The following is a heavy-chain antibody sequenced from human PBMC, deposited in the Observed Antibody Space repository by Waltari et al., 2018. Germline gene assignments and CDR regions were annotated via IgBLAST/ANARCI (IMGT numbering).Heavy chain of an antibody. J-gene: IGHJ4*02. CDR3: ARVLGVAAAGIDY. CDR1: GYTFTGYY. D-gene: IGHD6-13*01. CDR2: INPNSGGT. Sequence: QVQLVQSGAEVKKPGASVKVSCKASGYTFTGYYMHWVRRAPGQGREWMGRINPNSGGTNYAQKFQGRVTMTRDTSISTAYMELSRLRSDDTAVYYCARVLGVAAAGIDYWGQGTLVTVSS. V-gene: IGHV1-2*06.